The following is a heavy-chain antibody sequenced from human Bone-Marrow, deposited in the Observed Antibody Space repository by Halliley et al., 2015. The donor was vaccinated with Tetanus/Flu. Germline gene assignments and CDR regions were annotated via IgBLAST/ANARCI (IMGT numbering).Heavy chain of an antibody. J-gene: IGHJ4*02. CDR1: GGSISGSH. CDR2: VYNTGST. CDR3: LRNAGY. V-gene: IGHV4-59*12. D-gene: IGHD1-1*01. Sequence: TLSLTCTVSGGSISGSHWAWIRQPPGKGLEWIAYVYNTGSTNYNPSLKSRVTMSLDTSKNQFSLRLTSATAADTAVYYCLRNAGYWGQGTLVTVSS.